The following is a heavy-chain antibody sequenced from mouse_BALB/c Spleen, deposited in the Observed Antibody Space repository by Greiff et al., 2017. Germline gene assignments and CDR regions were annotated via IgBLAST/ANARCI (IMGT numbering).Heavy chain of an antibody. CDR1: GFTFSSYT. J-gene: IGHJ4*01. D-gene: IGHD2-1*01. CDR3: TRDRGNYGYYAMDY. Sequence: EVKLVESGGGLVKPGGSLKLSCAASGFTFSSYTMSWVRQTPEKRLEWVATISSGGSYTYYPDSVKGRFTISRDNATNTLYLQMSSLKSEDTAMYYCTRDRGNYGYYAMDYWGQGTSVTVSS. V-gene: IGHV5-6-4*01. CDR2: ISSGGSYT.